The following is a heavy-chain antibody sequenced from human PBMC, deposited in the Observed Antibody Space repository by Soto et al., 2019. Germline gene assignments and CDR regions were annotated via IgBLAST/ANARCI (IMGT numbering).Heavy chain of an antibody. J-gene: IGHJ4*02. V-gene: IGHV4-39*01. CDR3: ARHIHKQGFEYYFES. CDR1: GGSITSSGSA. D-gene: IGHD5-18*01. CDR2: IDYSGKI. Sequence: QLQLQESGPGLVKPSETLSLTCNASGGSITSSGSAWGWIRQSPGKGLELIGTIDYSGKIYYIPSLKSRITISVDASKNQISLKLRSVTAADTAVYYCARHIHKQGFEYYFESWGQGTLVTVSS.